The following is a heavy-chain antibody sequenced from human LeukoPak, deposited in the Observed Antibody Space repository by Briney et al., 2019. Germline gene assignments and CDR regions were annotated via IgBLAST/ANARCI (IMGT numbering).Heavy chain of an antibody. CDR1: GGTFTSYD. J-gene: IGHJ4*02. Sequence: ASVKVSCKASGGTFTSYDINWVRQATGQGLEWMGLMNPNSGNTGYAQKFQGRVTITRNTSISTAYMELSSLRSEDTAVYYCARVPRGVTRRYYFDYWGQGTLVTVSS. V-gene: IGHV1-8*03. CDR3: ARVPRGVTRRYYFDY. D-gene: IGHD2-21*02. CDR2: MNPNSGNT.